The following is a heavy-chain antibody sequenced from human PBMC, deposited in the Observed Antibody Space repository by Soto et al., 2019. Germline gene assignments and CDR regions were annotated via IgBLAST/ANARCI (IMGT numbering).Heavy chain of an antibody. CDR3: ARIKWGLDYYNGMDV. V-gene: IGHV1-2*02. J-gene: IGHJ6*02. D-gene: IGHD1-26*01. CDR2: INPKTAAT. CDR1: GYSFSDYF. Sequence: QVQLVQSGAEVKKSGASVKVSCKASGYSFSDYFIQWVRQAPGQGLEWVAWINPKTAATNYAKKFQGRVSLTWDTSFSTAYVELTRLRPDDTAVYYCARIKWGLDYYNGMDVWGQGTTVIVS.